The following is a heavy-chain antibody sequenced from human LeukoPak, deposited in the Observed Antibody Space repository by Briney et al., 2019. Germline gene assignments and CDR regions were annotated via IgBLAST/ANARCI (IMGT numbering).Heavy chain of an antibody. CDR1: GGSISSSSYY. D-gene: IGHD6-19*01. V-gene: IGHV4-39*07. Sequence: SETLSLTCTVSGGSISSSSYYWGWIRQPPGKGLEWIGSIYYSGSTYYNPSLKSRVTISVDTSKNQFSLKLSSVTAADTAVYYCARGGFGMYSSGWSGAFDIWGQGTMVTVSS. J-gene: IGHJ3*02. CDR2: IYYSGST. CDR3: ARGGFGMYSSGWSGAFDI.